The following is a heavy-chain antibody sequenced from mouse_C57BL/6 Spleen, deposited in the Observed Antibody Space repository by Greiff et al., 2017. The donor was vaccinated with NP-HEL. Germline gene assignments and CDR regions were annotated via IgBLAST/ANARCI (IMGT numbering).Heavy chain of an antibody. CDR2: IDPETGGT. CDR3: TRSTVVAYWYFDV. D-gene: IGHD1-1*01. J-gene: IGHJ1*03. V-gene: IGHV1-15*01. CDR1: GYTFTDYE. Sequence: QVQLKESGAELVRPGASVTLSCKASGYTFTDYEMHWVKQTPVHGLEWIGAIDPETGGTASNQKFKGKAILTADKSSSTAYMELRSLTSEDSAVYYCTRSTVVAYWYFDVWGTGTTVTVSS.